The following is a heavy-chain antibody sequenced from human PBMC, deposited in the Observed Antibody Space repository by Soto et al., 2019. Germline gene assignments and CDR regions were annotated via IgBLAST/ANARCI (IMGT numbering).Heavy chain of an antibody. CDR3: ARDRITIFGVVIPRPYYYRMDV. Sequence: ASVNVSRNASGGTLSRYAISSVRQAPGQGLEWTGGIIPLFGTANYAQKFQGRFTITADESTSTAYMELISLRSEDTAVYYCARDRITIFGVVIPRPYYYRMDVWGQATTVTATS. V-gene: IGHV1-69*13. J-gene: IGHJ6*02. CDR1: GGTLSRYA. CDR2: IIPLFGTA. D-gene: IGHD3-3*01.